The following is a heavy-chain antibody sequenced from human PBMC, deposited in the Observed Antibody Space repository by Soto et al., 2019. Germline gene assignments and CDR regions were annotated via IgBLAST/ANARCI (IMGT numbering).Heavy chain of an antibody. CDR1: GFTFTSSA. J-gene: IGHJ4*02. CDR3: AAAWGQQLDQDYFDY. Sequence: ASVKVSCKASGFTFTSSAVQWVRQARGQRLEWIGWIVVGSGNTNYAQKFQERVTITRDMSTSTAYMELSSLRSEDTAVYYCAAAWGQQLDQDYFDYWGQGTLVTVSS. CDR2: IVVGSGNT. D-gene: IGHD6-13*01. V-gene: IGHV1-58*01.